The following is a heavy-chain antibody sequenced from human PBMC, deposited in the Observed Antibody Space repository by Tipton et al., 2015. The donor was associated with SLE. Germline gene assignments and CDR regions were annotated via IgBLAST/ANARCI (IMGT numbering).Heavy chain of an antibody. V-gene: IGHV4-59*10. CDR3: ARGYSYAYWFDP. CDR1: GGSFSGYY. D-gene: IGHD5-18*01. Sequence: TLSLTCAVYGGSFSGYYWSWIRQPAGKGLEWIGRIYTSGSTNYNPSLKSRVTISVDTSKNQFSPKLSSVTAADTAVYYCARGYSYAYWFDPWGQGTLVTVSS. J-gene: IGHJ5*02. CDR2: IYTSGST.